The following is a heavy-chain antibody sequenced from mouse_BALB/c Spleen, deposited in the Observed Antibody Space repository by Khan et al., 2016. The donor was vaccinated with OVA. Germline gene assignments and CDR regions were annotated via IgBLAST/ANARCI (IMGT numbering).Heavy chain of an antibody. CDR1: GYTFTTAG. D-gene: IGHD2-5*01. J-gene: IGHJ4*01. Sequence: LVESGPELKKPGETVRISCKASGYTFTTAGIQWVQKMPGKGLKWIGWINTHSGVPKYAEDFKGRFAFSLEISVNTAYLQITNLNNEDTATYFCARGGAAYYRNYGGAMEYWGQGTSVTVSS. V-gene: IGHV9-4*02. CDR3: ARGGAAYYRNYGGAMEY. CDR2: INTHSGVP.